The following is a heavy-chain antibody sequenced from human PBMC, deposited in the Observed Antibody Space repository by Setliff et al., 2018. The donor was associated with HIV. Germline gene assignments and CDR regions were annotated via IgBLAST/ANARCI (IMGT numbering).Heavy chain of an antibody. CDR2: IWYDGSNE. Sequence: GGSMRLSCAASGFIFNNYGMHWDRQAPGKGLEWVSLIWYDGSNEYYADSVKGRFNISRDKSKNTLYLQMNSPRPEDTAVYYSAKDILGYCSVGCWGASDAFDICGQGTVVTVS. V-gene: IGHV3-30*02. J-gene: IGHJ3*02. CDR3: AKDILGYCSVGCWGASDAFDI. D-gene: IGHD2-15*01. CDR1: GFIFNNYG.